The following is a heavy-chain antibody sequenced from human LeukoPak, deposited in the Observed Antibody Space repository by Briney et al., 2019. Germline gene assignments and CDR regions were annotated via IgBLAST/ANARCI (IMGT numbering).Heavy chain of an antibody. Sequence: PSETLSLTCTVSAGSISSYYRSWIRQPPGKGLEWIGYIYSSGSTNYNPSLKSRVTLSVDTSKNQFSLKLSSVTAADTAVYYCARVDEGGYYYYGMDVWGQGTTVTVSS. D-gene: IGHD3-16*01. CDR3: ARVDEGGYYYYGMDV. J-gene: IGHJ6*02. CDR2: IYSSGST. V-gene: IGHV4-59*01. CDR1: AGSISSYY.